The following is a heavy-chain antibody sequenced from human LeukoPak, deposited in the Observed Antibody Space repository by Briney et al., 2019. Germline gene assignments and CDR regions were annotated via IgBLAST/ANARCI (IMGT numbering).Heavy chain of an antibody. D-gene: IGHD3-9*01. V-gene: IGHV3-23*01. CDR1: GFTFSSYA. J-gene: IGHJ6*03. Sequence: GGSLRLSCAASGFTFSSYAMSWGRQAPGKGLEWVSAISGSGGTTYYADSVKGRFTISRDKSKNTLYLQMNSLRAEDTAVYYCAKESDYDILTGYYDRNAYYYMDVWGKGATVTVSS. CDR3: AKESDYDILTGYYDRNAYYYMDV. CDR2: ISGSGGTT.